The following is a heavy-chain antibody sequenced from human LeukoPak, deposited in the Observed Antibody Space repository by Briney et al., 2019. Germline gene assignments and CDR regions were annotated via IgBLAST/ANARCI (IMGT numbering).Heavy chain of an antibody. CDR2: ISGSGGST. CDR3: AKDQSGWAAGPDNWFDP. D-gene: IGHD6-13*01. V-gene: IGHV3-23*01. CDR1: GFTFSSYA. J-gene: IGHJ5*02. Sequence: QTGGSLRLSCAASGFTFSSYAMSWVRQAPGKGLEWVSAISGSGGSTYYADSVKGRFTISRDNSKNTLYLQMNSLRAEDTAVYYCAKDQSGWAAGPDNWFDPWGQGTLVTVSS.